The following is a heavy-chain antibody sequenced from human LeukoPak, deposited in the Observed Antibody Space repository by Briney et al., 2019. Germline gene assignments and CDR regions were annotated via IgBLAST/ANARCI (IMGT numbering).Heavy chain of an antibody. Sequence: GGSLRLSCAASGFTFSSYAMHWVRQAPGKGLEWVSAISGSGGSTYYADSVKGRFTISRDNSKNTLYLQMNSLRAEDTAVYYCAKVIHDILTGYWRSFHYYMDVWGKGTTVTISS. CDR2: ISGSGGST. CDR1: GFTFSSYA. J-gene: IGHJ6*03. CDR3: AKVIHDILTGYWRSFHYYMDV. D-gene: IGHD3-9*01. V-gene: IGHV3-23*01.